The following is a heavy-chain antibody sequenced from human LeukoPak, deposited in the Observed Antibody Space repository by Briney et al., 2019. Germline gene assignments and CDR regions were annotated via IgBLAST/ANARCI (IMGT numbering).Heavy chain of an antibody. J-gene: IGHJ6*02. Sequence: PSETLSLTCTVSGGSISSYYWSWIRQPAGKGLEWIGRIYTSGSTNYNPSLKSRVTMSVDTSKNQFSLKLSSVTAADTAVYYCARHNPEQWLVRRYYYYGMDVWGQGTTVTVSS. CDR1: GGSISSYY. D-gene: IGHD6-19*01. CDR3: ARHNPEQWLVRRYYYYGMDV. V-gene: IGHV4-4*07. CDR2: IYTSGST.